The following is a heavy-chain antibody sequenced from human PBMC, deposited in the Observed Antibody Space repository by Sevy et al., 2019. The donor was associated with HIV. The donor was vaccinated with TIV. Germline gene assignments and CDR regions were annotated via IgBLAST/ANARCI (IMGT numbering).Heavy chain of an antibody. CDR2: IRSRGDNQ. CDR1: GFTFNVYD. V-gene: IGHV3-30*02. CDR3: SRESIDYNIPFEY. Sequence: GGSLRLSCAASGFTFNVYDMHWVRQTPGKGLEWVALIRSRGDNQYYADSVKGRFTVSRDNSKNTLYLLMNSLRGEDTAVYYCSRESIDYNIPFEYWGQGTLVTVSS. D-gene: IGHD1-20*01. J-gene: IGHJ4*02.